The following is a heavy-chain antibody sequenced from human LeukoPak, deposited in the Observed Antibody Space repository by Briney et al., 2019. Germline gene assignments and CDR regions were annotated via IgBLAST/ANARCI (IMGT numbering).Heavy chain of an antibody. D-gene: IGHD3-10*01. V-gene: IGHV3-33*06. CDR2: IWYDGSNK. Sequence: GGSLRLSCAASGFTFSSYGMHWVRQAPGKGLEWVAVIWYDGSNKYYADSVKGRFTISRDNSKNTLYLQMNSLRAENTAVYYCAKDPGSGGRRYFDYWGQGTLVTVSS. J-gene: IGHJ4*02. CDR1: GFTFSSYG. CDR3: AKDPGSGGRRYFDY.